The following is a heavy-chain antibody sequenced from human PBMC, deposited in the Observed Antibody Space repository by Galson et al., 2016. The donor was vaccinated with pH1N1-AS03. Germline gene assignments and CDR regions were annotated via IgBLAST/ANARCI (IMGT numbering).Heavy chain of an antibody. J-gene: IGHJ4*02. CDR2: IKSKRDGGAT. CDR3: TTMSQAAAPN. CDR1: GFTFRNYV. Sequence: SLRLSCAASGFTFRNYVMHWLRQAPGKGLEWVGRIKSKRDGGATEYAGPVKGRFTISRDDSQNTLYLQMSSLKIEDTAMYYCTTMSQAAAPNWGQGTLVTVSS. V-gene: IGHV3-15*01. D-gene: IGHD6-13*01.